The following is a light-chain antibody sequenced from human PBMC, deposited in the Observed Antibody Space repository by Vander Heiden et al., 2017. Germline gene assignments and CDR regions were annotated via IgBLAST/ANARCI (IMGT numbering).Light chain of an antibody. Sequence: SYELTPPSSVSVSPGQTASITCPGDKLGDKYACWYQQKPGQSPVLVIYQDSKRPSGIPERFSGSNSGNTATLTISGTQAMDEADYYCQAWDSSTSQVFGTGTKVTVL. J-gene: IGLJ1*01. V-gene: IGLV3-1*01. CDR3: QAWDSSTSQV. CDR2: QDS. CDR1: KLGDKY.